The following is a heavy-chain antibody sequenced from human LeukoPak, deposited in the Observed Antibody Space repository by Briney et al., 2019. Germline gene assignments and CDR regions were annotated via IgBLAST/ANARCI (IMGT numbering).Heavy chain of an antibody. J-gene: IGHJ4*02. CDR3: ARGSRWFGELLR. CDR2: MNPNSGNT. CDR1: GGTFSSYA. Sequence: GASVKVSCKASGGTFSSYAINWVRQATGQGLEWMGWMNPNSGNTGYAQKFQGRVTITRNTSISTAYMELSSLRSEDTAVYYCARGSRWFGELLRWGQGTLVTVSS. D-gene: IGHD3-10*01. V-gene: IGHV1-8*03.